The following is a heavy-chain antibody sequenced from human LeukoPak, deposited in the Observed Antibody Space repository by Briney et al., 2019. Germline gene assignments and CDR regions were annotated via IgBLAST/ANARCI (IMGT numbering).Heavy chain of an antibody. Sequence: GGSLRLSCAASGFTFSSYSMNWVRKAPGKGLEWVSSISSSSYIYYADSVKGRFTISRDNAKNSLYLQMNSLRAEDTAVYYCARDYTIFGVSDAFDIWGQGTMVTVSS. V-gene: IGHV3-21*01. J-gene: IGHJ3*02. CDR3: ARDYTIFGVSDAFDI. CDR2: ISSSSYI. CDR1: GFTFSSYS. D-gene: IGHD3-3*01.